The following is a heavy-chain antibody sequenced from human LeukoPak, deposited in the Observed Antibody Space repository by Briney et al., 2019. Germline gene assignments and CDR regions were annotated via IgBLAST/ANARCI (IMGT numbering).Heavy chain of an antibody. D-gene: IGHD5-18*01. J-gene: IGHJ6*03. Sequence: SVKVSCKASGGTFSSYAISWVRQPPGQGLEWMGGIIPIFGTANYAQKFQGRVTITTDESTSTAYMELSSLRSEDTAVYYCARAGYSYGLAYYYYMDVWGKGTTVTVSS. CDR2: IIPIFGTA. CDR3: ARAGYSYGLAYYYYMDV. V-gene: IGHV1-69*05. CDR1: GGTFSSYA.